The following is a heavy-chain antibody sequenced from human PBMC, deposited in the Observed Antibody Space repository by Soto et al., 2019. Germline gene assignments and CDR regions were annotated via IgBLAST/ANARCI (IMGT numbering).Heavy chain of an antibody. CDR1: GFTFSSYA. Sequence: EVQLLESGGGLVQPGGSLRLSCAASGFTFSSYAMSWVRQAPGKGLEWVSAISGSGGSTYYADSVKGRFTISRDNSKNSLYLQMNSLRAYDTAVYYFAKDVPVVVVAVNRKFDYCSQGTLVTVSS. CDR2: ISGSGGST. J-gene: IGHJ4*02. V-gene: IGHV3-23*01. CDR3: AKDVPVVVVAVNRKFDY. D-gene: IGHD2-15*01.